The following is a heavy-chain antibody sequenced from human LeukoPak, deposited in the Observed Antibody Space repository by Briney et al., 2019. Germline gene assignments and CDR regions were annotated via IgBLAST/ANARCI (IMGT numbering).Heavy chain of an antibody. CDR1: GFTFSNHA. D-gene: IGHD6-19*01. J-gene: IGHJ4*02. CDR3: AKGPLIEVAGTTWDH. Sequence: GGSLRLSCAASGFTFSNHAMTWVRQAPGKALEWVSAISGSGSTYYADSVKGRFTISRDISKNTLYLQMNSLRAEDTAVYYCAKGPLIEVAGTTWDHWGQGTLVTVSS. V-gene: IGHV3-23*01. CDR2: ISGSGST.